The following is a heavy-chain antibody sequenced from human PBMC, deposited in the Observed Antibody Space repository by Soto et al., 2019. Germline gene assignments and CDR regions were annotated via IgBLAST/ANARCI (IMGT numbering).Heavy chain of an antibody. V-gene: IGHV3-7*01. CDR1: QISFSGYW. D-gene: IGHD1-20*01. Sequence: EEQLVESGGGLVQPGGSLKLSCVVSQISFSGYWMTWVRQAPGKGLECVANINQDGSEKYYEDSVKGRFTISRDNTKNTMYLNMNSLRAEDTAVYYGATDLNWTNYWGHGTLVAVSS. J-gene: IGHJ4*01. CDR3: ATDLNWTNY. CDR2: INQDGSEK.